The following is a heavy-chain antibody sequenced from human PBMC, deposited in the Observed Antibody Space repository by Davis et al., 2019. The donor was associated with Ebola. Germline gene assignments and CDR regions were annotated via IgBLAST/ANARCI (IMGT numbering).Heavy chain of an antibody. V-gene: IGHV3-13*01. J-gene: IGHJ5*01. CDR1: GFTFRSYD. Sequence: PGGSLRLSCAASGFTFRSYDMHWVRQATGKGLEWVSATGAAGDTYYPVSVKGRFTISRENAKNSLYLQMNSLRAEDTAVYYCARAGFGSTWFDCWGQGILVTVSS. CDR3: ARAGFGSTWFDC. CDR2: TGAAGDT. D-gene: IGHD6-13*01.